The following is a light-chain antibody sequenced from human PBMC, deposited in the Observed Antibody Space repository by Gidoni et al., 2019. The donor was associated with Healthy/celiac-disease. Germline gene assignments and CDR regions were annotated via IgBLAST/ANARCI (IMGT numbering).Light chain of an antibody. V-gene: IGLV2-11*01. CDR2: DVS. J-gene: IGLJ2*01. CDR1: SSDVGGYNY. CDR3: CSYAGSYTLV. Sequence: QSALTQPRSVSGSPGQSVTISCTGTSSDVGGYNYVAWYQQHPGKAPKLMIYDVSKRPSGVPDRFSGSKSGNTAPLTISGLQAEDEADYYCCSYAGSYTLVFGGGTKLTVL.